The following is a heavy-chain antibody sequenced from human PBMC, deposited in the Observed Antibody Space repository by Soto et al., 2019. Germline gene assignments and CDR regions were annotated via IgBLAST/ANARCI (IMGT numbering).Heavy chain of an antibody. CDR3: ARGIVVVPAAMPHYYYYYGMDV. CDR1: GFSLSNARMG. V-gene: IGHV2-26*01. CDR2: IFSNDEK. Sequence: GSGPTLVNPTETLTLTCTVSGFSLSNARMGVSWIRQPPGKALEWLAHIFSNDEKSYSTSLKSRLTISKDTSKSQVVLTMTNMDPVDTATYYCARGIVVVPAAMPHYYYYYGMDVWGQGTTVTVSS. D-gene: IGHD2-2*01. J-gene: IGHJ6*02.